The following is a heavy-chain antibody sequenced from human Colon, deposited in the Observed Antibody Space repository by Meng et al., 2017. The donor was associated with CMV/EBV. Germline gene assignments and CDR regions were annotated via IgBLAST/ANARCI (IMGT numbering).Heavy chain of an antibody. V-gene: IGHV6-1*01. CDR2: TYYRSKWYT. D-gene: IGHD2-15*01. CDR1: GDSVSTNSGA. Sequence: CAISGDSVSTNSGAWNWLRQSPSRGLEWLGRTYYRSKWYTDYAVSVNPRIPINPDTSKTQFSLQLPSLPPQATAFYYCSNSLPPFDYFPPGTLVTVSS. CDR3: SNSLPPFDY. J-gene: IGHJ4*02.